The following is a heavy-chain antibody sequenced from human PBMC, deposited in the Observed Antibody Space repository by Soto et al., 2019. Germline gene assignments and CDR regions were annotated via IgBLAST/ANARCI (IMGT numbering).Heavy chain of an antibody. D-gene: IGHD6-13*01. CDR1: GYTFTSND. CDR3: ARGGPAAGYDL. Sequence: QVQLVQSGAEVKKPGASVKVSCKASGYTFTSNDINWVRQASGQGLEWMGWMNPNTGGSGYAQDFQGRITMTRDTATSIANMELPSLRSDDTAVYYRARGGPAAGYDLWGQGTLVTVSS. CDR2: MNPNTGGS. J-gene: IGHJ4*02. V-gene: IGHV1-8*01.